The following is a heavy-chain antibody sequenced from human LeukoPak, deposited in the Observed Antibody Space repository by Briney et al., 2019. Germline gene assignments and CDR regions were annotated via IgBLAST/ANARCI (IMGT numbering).Heavy chain of an antibody. V-gene: IGHV1-2*02. D-gene: IGHD6-19*01. CDR3: ARIAVAGTYNWFDP. CDR2: INPNSGGT. J-gene: IGHJ5*02. CDR1: GYTFTVYY. Sequence: GASVKVSCKASGYTFTVYYMHWVRQAPGQGLEWMGWINPNSGGTNYAQKFQGRVTMTRDTSISTAYMELSRLRSDDTAVYYCARIAVAGTYNWFDPWGQGTLVTVSS.